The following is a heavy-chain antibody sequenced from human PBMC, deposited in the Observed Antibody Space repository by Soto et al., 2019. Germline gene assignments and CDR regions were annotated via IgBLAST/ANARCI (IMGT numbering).Heavy chain of an antibody. CDR1: GGSISSYY. CDR2: IYTSGST. V-gene: IGHV4-4*07. Sequence: PXGTLSLTFTVSGGSISSYYWSWIRQPAGKGLEWIGRIYTSGSTNYNPSLKSRVTMSVDTSKNQFSLKLSSVTAADTAVYYCARWRYSSSSGGYYYGMDVWGQGTTVTVYS. J-gene: IGHJ6*02. CDR3: ARWRYSSSSGGYYYGMDV. D-gene: IGHD6-6*01.